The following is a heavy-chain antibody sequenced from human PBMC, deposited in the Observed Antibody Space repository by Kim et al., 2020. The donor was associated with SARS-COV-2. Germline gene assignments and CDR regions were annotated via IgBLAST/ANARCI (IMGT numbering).Heavy chain of an antibody. D-gene: IGHD6-13*01. V-gene: IGHV3-23*01. CDR2: ISGSGGST. J-gene: IGHJ1*01. CDR3: AKAGGGSSYEYFQH. CDR1: GFTFSSYA. Sequence: GGSLRLSCAASGFTFSSYAMSWVRQAPGKGLEWVSAISGSGGSTYYADSVKGRFTISRDNSKNTLYLQMKSLRAEDTAVYYCAKAGGGSSYEYFQHWGQGTRVTVSS.